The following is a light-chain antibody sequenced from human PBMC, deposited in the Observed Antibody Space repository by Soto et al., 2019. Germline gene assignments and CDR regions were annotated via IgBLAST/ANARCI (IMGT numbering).Light chain of an antibody. CDR1: QDISNN. V-gene: IGKV1-33*01. J-gene: IGKJ2*01. CDR3: QHYDTLPLPVYT. CDR2: DAS. Sequence: DIQMTQSPSSLSASVGDRVTITCQASQDISNNLNWYQQKPGKAPKVLIYDASTLAAGVPSRFSGSGSGTDFALTISGLLPEDFATYYCQHYDTLPLPVYTFGQGTKLEI.